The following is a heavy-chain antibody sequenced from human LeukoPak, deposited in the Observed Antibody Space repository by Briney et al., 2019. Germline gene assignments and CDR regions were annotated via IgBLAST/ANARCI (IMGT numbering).Heavy chain of an antibody. CDR1: GFTFSSYE. J-gene: IGHJ5*02. Sequence: GGSLRLSCAASGFTFSSYEMNWVRQAPGKGLEWVAFIRYDGSNKYYADSVKGRFTISRDNSKNTLYLQMNSLRAEDTAVYYCAKQRSSTGTPYLFDPWGQGTLVTVSS. CDR2: IRYDGSNK. D-gene: IGHD5-24*01. CDR3: AKQRSSTGTPYLFDP. V-gene: IGHV3-30*02.